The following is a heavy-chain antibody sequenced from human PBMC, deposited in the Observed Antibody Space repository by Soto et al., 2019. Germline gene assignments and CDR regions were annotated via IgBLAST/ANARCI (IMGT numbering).Heavy chain of an antibody. CDR2: VYYTGST. D-gene: IGHD6-19*01. CDR3: ARSVAVPGAHIDY. J-gene: IGHJ4*02. V-gene: IGHV4-59*01. Sequence: TSETLSLTCSVSGGSISGSYWSWIRQSPGKGLEWLGYVYYTGSTNYSPSLRSRVSISVDTSKNEFSLRLSPVTAADTAVYFCARSVAVPGAHIDYWGQGTQVIVSS. CDR1: GGSISGSY.